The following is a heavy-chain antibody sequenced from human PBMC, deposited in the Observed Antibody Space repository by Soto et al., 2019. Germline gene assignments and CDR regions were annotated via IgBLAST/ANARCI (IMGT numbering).Heavy chain of an antibody. J-gene: IGHJ5*02. Sequence: ESGGGVVQPGRSLRLSCAASGFTFSSYGMHWVRQAPGKGLEWVAVIWYDGSNKYYADSVKGRFTISRDNSKNTLYLQMNSLRAEDTAVYYCARDLGGGVFWFDPWGQGTLVTVSS. CDR3: ARDLGGGVFWFDP. V-gene: IGHV3-33*01. CDR2: IWYDGSNK. D-gene: IGHD2-8*01. CDR1: GFTFSSYG.